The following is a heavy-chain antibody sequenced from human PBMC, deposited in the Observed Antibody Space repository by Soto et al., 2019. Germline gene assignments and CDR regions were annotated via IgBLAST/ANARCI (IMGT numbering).Heavy chain of an antibody. CDR1: GYTFTSYG. CDR3: ARYSGYDPLSYYFDY. D-gene: IGHD5-12*01. V-gene: IGHV1-18*04. Sequence: SVKVSCKASGYTFTSYGISWVRQAPGQGLEWMGWISAYNGNTNYAQKLQGRVTMTTDTSTSTAYMELRSLRSDDTAVYYCARYSGYDPLSYYFDYWGQGTLVTVSS. CDR2: ISAYNGNT. J-gene: IGHJ4*02.